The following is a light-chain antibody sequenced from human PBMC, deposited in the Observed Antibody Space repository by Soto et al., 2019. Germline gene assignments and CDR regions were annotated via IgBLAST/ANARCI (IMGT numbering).Light chain of an antibody. CDR1: QSLLHSNGYNY. CDR3: MQALHTPQT. J-gene: IGKJ1*01. Sequence: DIVMTQSPLSLPVTPGEPASISCRSSQSLLHSNGYNYLDWYLQKPGQSPQLLIYLGSNRASGVPDRFSGSGSGTYFTLKISRVEAEDVRVYYCMQALHTPQTFGQRTKLEIK. CDR2: LGS. V-gene: IGKV2-28*01.